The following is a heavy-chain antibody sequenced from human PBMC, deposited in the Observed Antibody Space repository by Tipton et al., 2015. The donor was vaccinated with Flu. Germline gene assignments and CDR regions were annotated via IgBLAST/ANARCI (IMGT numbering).Heavy chain of an antibody. D-gene: IGHD6-19*01. V-gene: IGHV3-23*01. CDR1: GFTFGRYA. Sequence: SLRLSCAASGFTFGRYAMSWVRQAPGKGLEWVSSISGGGAIKYFGDTVKGRFTISRDHAKNTVFLQMNSLRAEDTAVYYCAKVIPEKVAGLDHWGQGALVIVSS. J-gene: IGHJ4*02. CDR2: ISGGGAIK. CDR3: AKVIPEKVAGLDH.